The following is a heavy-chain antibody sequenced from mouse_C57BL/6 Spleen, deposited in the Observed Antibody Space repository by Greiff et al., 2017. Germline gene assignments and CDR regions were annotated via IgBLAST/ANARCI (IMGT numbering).Heavy chain of an antibody. CDR3: ARICYDYDEGFAY. J-gene: IGHJ3*01. CDR2: IDPSDSYT. CDR1: GYTFTSYW. Sequence: QVQLQQSGAELVMPGASVKLSCKASGYTFTSYWMHWVKQRPGQGLEWIGEIDPSDSYTTYNQKFKGKSTLTVDKSSSSAYMQLSSLTSEDSAVYYCARICYDYDEGFAYWGQGTLVTVSA. V-gene: IGHV1-69*01. D-gene: IGHD2-4*01.